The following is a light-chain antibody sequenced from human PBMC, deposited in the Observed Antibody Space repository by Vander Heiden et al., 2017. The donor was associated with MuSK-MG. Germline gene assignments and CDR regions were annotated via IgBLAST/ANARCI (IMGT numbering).Light chain of an antibody. CDR2: GNS. Sequence: QSVLTQPPSVSAAPGPRVTIFCPGSSSRIGAGSDVPWYQQLPGPTPKLVIYGNSKRPSGVPDRFSGSRSGTSAALAITGLQTEDEADYYCHSYDSSLTSVVFGGGTKLTVL. J-gene: IGLJ2*01. CDR1: SSRIGAGSD. CDR3: HSYDSSLTSVV. V-gene: IGLV1-40*01.